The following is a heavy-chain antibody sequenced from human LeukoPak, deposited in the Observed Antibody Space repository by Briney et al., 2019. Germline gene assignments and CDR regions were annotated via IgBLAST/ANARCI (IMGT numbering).Heavy chain of an antibody. D-gene: IGHD3-22*01. CDR3: VGYYYDSSGYYYPFDY. CDR2: LKSDGSST. J-gene: IGHJ4*02. CDR1: GFTLTTYW. Sequence: GGSLRLSCAASGFTLTTYWMHWVRQAPGKGLVWVSRLKSDGSSTSYADSVKGRFTISRDNAKNTLYLQMNSLRAEDTAVYYCVGYYYDSSGYYYPFDYWGQGTLVTVSS. V-gene: IGHV3-74*01.